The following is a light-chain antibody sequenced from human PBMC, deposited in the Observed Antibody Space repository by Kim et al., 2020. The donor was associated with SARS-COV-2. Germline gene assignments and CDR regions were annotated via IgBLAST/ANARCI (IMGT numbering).Light chain of an antibody. CDR3: QQYSSSSPYT. V-gene: IGKV1-5*01. CDR1: HHISSW. Sequence: AAVGDRVTIPCRDSHHISSWLAWYQQKPGKAPKLLIYDASSLESGVPSRFSGSGSGTEFTLTISSLQPDDFATYSCQQYSSSSPYTFGQGTKLEI. J-gene: IGKJ2*01. CDR2: DAS.